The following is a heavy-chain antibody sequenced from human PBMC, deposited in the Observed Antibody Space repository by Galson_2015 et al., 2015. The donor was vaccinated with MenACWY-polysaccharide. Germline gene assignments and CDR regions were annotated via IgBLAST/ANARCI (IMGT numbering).Heavy chain of an antibody. CDR2: IYSDDRT. Sequence: SLRLSCAASGFTVRTNYMNWVRQAPGKGLEHTSVIYSDDRTHYADSVKGRFTISRDSSKNTVYLQMNSLIAEDTAVYYCARDVGGDSSGTDYWGQGTLVTVSS. D-gene: IGHD3-22*01. V-gene: IGHV3-53*01. J-gene: IGHJ4*02. CDR3: ARDVGGDSSGTDY. CDR1: GFTVRTNY.